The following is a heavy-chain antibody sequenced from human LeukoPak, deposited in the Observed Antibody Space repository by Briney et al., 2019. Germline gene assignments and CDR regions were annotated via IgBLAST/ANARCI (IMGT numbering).Heavy chain of an antibody. J-gene: IGHJ5*02. CDR1: GYTFTGYY. CDR2: INPNSGGT. D-gene: IGHD3-10*01. V-gene: IGHV1-2*06. Sequence: ASVKVSCKASGYTFTGYYIHWVRQAPGQGLEWMGRINPNSGGTNYAQKFQGRVTMTRDTSISTAYMELNRLTSDDTAVYYCAREPMVRDFNWFDPWGQGTLVTVSS. CDR3: AREPMVRDFNWFDP.